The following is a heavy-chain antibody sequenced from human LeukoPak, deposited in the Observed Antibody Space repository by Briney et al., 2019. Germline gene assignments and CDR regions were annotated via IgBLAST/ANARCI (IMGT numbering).Heavy chain of an antibody. V-gene: IGHV1-8*01. Sequence: GASVKVSCKASGYTFTSYDINWVRQATGQGLEWMGWMNPNSGNTGYAQKFQGRVTMTRNTSISTAYMELSNLRSEDTAVYYCARGAPMPYCSSTSCYAANYYYYMDVWGKGTTVTVSS. CDR2: MNPNSGNT. D-gene: IGHD2-2*01. CDR3: ARGAPMPYCSSTSCYAANYYYYMDV. CDR1: GYTFTSYD. J-gene: IGHJ6*03.